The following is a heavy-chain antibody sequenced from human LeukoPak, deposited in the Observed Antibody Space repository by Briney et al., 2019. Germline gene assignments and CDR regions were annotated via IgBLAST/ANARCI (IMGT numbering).Heavy chain of an antibody. J-gene: IGHJ6*02. D-gene: IGHD3-3*01. CDR1: GFTFSSSG. CDR3: ARDHDDFWSGYYYYYYYGMDV. Sequence: GGSLRLSCAASGFTFSSSGMHWVRQAPGKGLEWVAVISYDGSNKYYADSVKGRFTFSRDNSKNTLYLQMNSLRDEDTAVYYCARDHDDFWSGYYYYYYYGMDVWGQGTTVTVSS. V-gene: IGHV3-30*03. CDR2: ISYDGSNK.